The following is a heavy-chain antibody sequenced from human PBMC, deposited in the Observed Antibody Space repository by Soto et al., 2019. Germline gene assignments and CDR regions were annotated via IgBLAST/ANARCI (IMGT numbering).Heavy chain of an antibody. CDR1: GYTFTSYD. V-gene: IGHV1-8*01. CDR3: ARGHLGLWFGSLGYMDV. CDR2: MNPNSGNT. J-gene: IGHJ6*03. Sequence: QVQLVQSGAEVKKPGASVKVSCKASGYTFTSYDINWVRQATGQGLEWMGWMNPNSGNTGYAQKFHGRVTMSRNTSISTAYMELSSLRSEDTAVYYCARGHLGLWFGSLGYMDVWGKGTTVTVSS. D-gene: IGHD3-10*01.